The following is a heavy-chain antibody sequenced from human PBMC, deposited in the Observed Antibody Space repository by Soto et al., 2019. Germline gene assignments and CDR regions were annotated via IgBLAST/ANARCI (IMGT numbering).Heavy chain of an antibody. CDR1: GGTFSSYA. D-gene: IGHD3-9*01. CDR3: ARVRYFDWHLYYFDY. Sequence: QVQLVQSGAEVKKPGSSVKVSCKASGGTFSSYAISWVRQAPGQGLEWMGGIIPIFGTANYAQKFQGRVTVTADESTSTAYMELSSLRAEDTAVYYCARVRYFDWHLYYFDYWGQGTLVTVSS. V-gene: IGHV1-69*01. J-gene: IGHJ4*02. CDR2: IIPIFGTA.